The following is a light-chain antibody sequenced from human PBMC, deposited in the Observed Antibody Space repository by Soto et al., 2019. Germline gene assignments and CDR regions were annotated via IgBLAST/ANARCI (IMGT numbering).Light chain of an antibody. CDR3: CSYAGRHYV. Sequence: QSVLTQPASVSRSPGQSITISCTGTSSDVGSFNLVSWYQQHPGKAPKLMIYEGSKRPSGVSNRFSGSKSGNTASLTISGLQAEGEADYYCCSYAGRHYVFGTGTKSPS. CDR1: SSDVGSFNL. J-gene: IGLJ1*01. V-gene: IGLV2-23*01. CDR2: EGS.